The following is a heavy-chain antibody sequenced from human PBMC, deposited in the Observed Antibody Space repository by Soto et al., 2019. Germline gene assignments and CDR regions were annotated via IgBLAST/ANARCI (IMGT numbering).Heavy chain of an antibody. D-gene: IGHD3-10*01. Sequence: GSLRLSCAASGFTFSSYSMNWVRQAPGKGLEWVSYISSSSSTIYYADSVKGRFTISRDNAKNSLYLQMNSLRAEDTAVYYCARPDYGSGSYTPDVWGQGTTVTVSS. CDR3: ARPDYGSGSYTPDV. CDR1: GFTFSSYS. J-gene: IGHJ6*02. V-gene: IGHV3-48*01. CDR2: ISSSSSTI.